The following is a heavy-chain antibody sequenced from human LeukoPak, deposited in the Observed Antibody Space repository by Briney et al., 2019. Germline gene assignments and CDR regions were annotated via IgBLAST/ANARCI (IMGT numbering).Heavy chain of an antibody. CDR1: GYTFTSYY. D-gene: IGHD2-21*02. J-gene: IGHJ3*02. CDR2: INPSGGST. Sequence: GASVKVSCKASGYTFTSYYMHWVRQAPGQGLEWMGIINPSGGSTSYAQKFQGRVTMTRDMSTSTVYMELSSLRSEDTAVYYCARDLAYCGGDCYSGGGFDIWGQGTMVTVSS. CDR3: ARDLAYCGGDCYSGGGFDI. V-gene: IGHV1-46*01.